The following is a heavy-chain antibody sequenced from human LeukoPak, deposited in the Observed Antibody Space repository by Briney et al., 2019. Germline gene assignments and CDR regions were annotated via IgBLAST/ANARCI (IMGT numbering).Heavy chain of an antibody. CDR3: ARLFLMGSTPHYFDY. Sequence: KTSETLSLTCAVYGGSFSGYYWSWIRQPPGKGLEWIGEINHSGSTNYNPSLESRVTISIDTSKNQFTLKLSSVTAADTAVYYCARLFLMGSTPHYFDYWGQGTLVTVSS. CDR2: INHSGST. V-gene: IGHV4-34*01. CDR1: GGSFSGYY. J-gene: IGHJ4*02. D-gene: IGHD2-8*01.